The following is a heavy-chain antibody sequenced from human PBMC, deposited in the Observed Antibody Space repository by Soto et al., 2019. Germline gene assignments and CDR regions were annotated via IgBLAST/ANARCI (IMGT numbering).Heavy chain of an antibody. CDR2: ISYDGSKK. Sequence: QVQLVESGGGVVQPGRSLRLSCAASGFTFSSYAMHWVRQAPGKGLEWVAVISYDGSKKYYADSVKGRFTISRDNSKNKLFVQMNSLRAEDTAVYYCARDDSGSNYVVDYWGQGTLVTVSS. V-gene: IGHV3-30-3*01. CDR1: GFTFSSYA. CDR3: ARDDSGSNYVVDY. J-gene: IGHJ4*02. D-gene: IGHD1-26*01.